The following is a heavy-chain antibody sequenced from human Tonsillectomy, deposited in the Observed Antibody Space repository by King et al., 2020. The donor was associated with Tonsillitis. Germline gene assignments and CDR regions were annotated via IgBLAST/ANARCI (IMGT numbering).Heavy chain of an antibody. Sequence: VQLVESGAEVKKPGESLKISCKASGYRFTSYWIGCVRQMPGKGLEWMAIIYPGDSDASYSPSCQVQVTMSADQSISTAYLQWRSLKASDNAMYYCARAGSTTYRYMDVWGIGTTVTVSS. V-gene: IGHV5-51*03. J-gene: IGHJ6*03. CDR1: GYRFTSYW. D-gene: IGHD2-2*01. CDR3: ARAGSTTYRYMDV. CDR2: IYPGDSDA.